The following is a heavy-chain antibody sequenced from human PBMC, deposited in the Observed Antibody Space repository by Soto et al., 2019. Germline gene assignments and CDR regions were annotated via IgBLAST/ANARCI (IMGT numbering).Heavy chain of an antibody. CDR3: AKDRRAPAVYYFDY. CDR1: GFIFSNYA. V-gene: IGHV3-30*18. Sequence: LRLSCAAYGFIFSNYAMHWVRQAPGKGLEWVAVISSDGRDKHHADSVKGRFTISRDNSKNTLYLQMNSLRVDDTAVYYCAKDRRAPAVYYFDYWGQGTLVTVSS. D-gene: IGHD6-19*01. J-gene: IGHJ4*02. CDR2: ISSDGRDK.